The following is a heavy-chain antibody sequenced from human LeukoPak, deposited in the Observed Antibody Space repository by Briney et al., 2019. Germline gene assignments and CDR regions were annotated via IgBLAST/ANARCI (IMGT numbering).Heavy chain of an antibody. CDR2: MNPNSGNT. J-gene: IGHJ5*02. CDR3: ARGLRAARPEKGSFDP. D-gene: IGHD6-6*01. Sequence: GASVKVSCKASGYTFTSYDINWVRQAPGQGLEWMGWMNPNSGNTGYAQKFQGRVTMTRNTSISTAYMELSSLRSEDTAVYYCARGLRAARPEKGSFDPWGQGTLVTVSS. V-gene: IGHV1-8*01. CDR1: GYTFTSYD.